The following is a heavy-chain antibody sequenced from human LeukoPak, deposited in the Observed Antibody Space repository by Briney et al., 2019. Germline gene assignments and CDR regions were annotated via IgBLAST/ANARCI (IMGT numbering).Heavy chain of an antibody. V-gene: IGHV3-7*04. Sequence: PGGSLRLSCAASGFTFTTYFMNWVRQTPGKGLEWVANIKQDGSEKYYVDSVKGRFTISRDNTKNSLYLQMNSLRADDTAVYYCARGLTSADYWGQGTLVTVSS. CDR1: GFTFTTYF. D-gene: IGHD1-1*01. CDR2: IKQDGSEK. J-gene: IGHJ4*02. CDR3: ARGLTSADY.